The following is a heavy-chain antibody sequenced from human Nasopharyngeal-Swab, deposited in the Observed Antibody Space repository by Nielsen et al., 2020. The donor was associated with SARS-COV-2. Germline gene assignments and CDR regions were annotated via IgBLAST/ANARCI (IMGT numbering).Heavy chain of an antibody. CDR2: ISSSSSTI. D-gene: IGHD2-2*01. J-gene: IGHJ6*03. CDR1: GFTFSSYS. Sequence: GILKISCAASGFTFSSYSMNWVRQAPGKGLEWVSYISSSSSTIYYADSVKGRFTISRDNAKNSLYLQMNSLRAEDTAVYYCATKVVPAAEYYYYYYMDVWGKGTTATVSS. CDR3: ATKVVPAAEYYYYYYMDV. V-gene: IGHV3-48*01.